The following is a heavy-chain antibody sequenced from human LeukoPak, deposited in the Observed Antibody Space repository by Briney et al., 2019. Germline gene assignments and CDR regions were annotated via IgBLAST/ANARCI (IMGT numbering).Heavy chain of an antibody. J-gene: IGHJ4*02. V-gene: IGHV4-39*01. CDR3: ARPLGGSYLGRPGYFDY. CDR2: IYFSGST. D-gene: IGHD1-26*01. Sequence: SETLSLTCTVSGGSISSYYWGWVRQPPGKGLEWIGSIYFSGSTYYNPSLKSRVTMSVDTSKNQFSLKLSSVTAADTAVYYCARPLGGSYLGRPGYFDYWGQGTLVTVSS. CDR1: GGSISSYY.